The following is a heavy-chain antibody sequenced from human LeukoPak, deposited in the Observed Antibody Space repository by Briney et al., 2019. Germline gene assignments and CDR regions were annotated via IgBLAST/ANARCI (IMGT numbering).Heavy chain of an antibody. D-gene: IGHD3-3*01. J-gene: IGHJ6*02. CDR1: GFTFSSCW. CDR3: ARIPYDFWSGYYIYYYYGMDV. CDR2: IKQGGSEK. V-gene: IGHV3-7*01. Sequence: GGSLRLSCAASGFTFSSCWMSWVRQAPGKGLEWVANIKQGGSEKYYVDSVKGRFTISRDNAKNSLYLQMNSLRAEDTAVYYCARIPYDFWSGYYIYYYYGMDVWGQGTTVTVSS.